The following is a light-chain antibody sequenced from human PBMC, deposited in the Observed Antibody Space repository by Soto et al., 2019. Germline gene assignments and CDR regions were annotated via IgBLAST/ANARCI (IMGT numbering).Light chain of an antibody. J-gene: IGKJ3*01. CDR2: GAS. CDR3: QQYCSSPIFT. V-gene: IGKV3-20*01. Sequence: EIGLTQSPGTLSLSPGERATLSCRASQSVSSSYLAWYQQKPGQAPRLLIDGASIRVTSIPARFSGSGSWADFTLTISRLEAEDCAVYYCQQYCSSPIFTFGPRTKVDI. CDR1: QSVSSSY.